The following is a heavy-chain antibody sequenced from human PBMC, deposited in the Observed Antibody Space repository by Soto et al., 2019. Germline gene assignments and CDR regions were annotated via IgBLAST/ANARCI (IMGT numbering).Heavy chain of an antibody. Sequence: GSLRLSCAASGFTVNSHVMSWVRQAPGKGLEWVSSISGSGDGTYYGDSVKGQFTISRDSSSSTVYLEMKNLRGEDTAAYFCTRSRGFGGMDVWGQGTTVTVSS. J-gene: IGHJ6*02. D-gene: IGHD3-22*01. V-gene: IGHV3-23*01. CDR2: ISGSGDGT. CDR1: GFTVNSHV. CDR3: TRSRGFGGMDV.